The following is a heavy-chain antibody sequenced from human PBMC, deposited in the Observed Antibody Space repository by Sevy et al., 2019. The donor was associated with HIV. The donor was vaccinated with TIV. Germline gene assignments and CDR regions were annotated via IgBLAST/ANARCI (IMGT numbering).Heavy chain of an antibody. CDR2: ISGSGGST. CDR1: GFTFSSYA. CDR3: AQDKVDSIKRGAFDI. D-gene: IGHD3-3*02. V-gene: IGHV3-23*01. Sequence: GGSLRLSCAASGFTFSSYAMSWVRQAPGKGLERVSAISGSGGSTYYADSVKGRFTISRDNSKNTLYLQMNSLRAEDTAVYYCAQDKVDSIKRGAFDIWGQGTMVTVSS. J-gene: IGHJ3*02.